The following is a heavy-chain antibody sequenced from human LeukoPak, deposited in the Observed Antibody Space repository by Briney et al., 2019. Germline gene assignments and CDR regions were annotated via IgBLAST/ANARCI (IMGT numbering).Heavy chain of an antibody. CDR2: ISGSGGST. CDR1: GTTFSNYA. V-gene: IGHV3-23*01. J-gene: IGHJ4*02. D-gene: IGHD6-19*01. Sequence: GGSLRLSCAVSGTTFSNYAMSWVRQAPGKGLEWVSGISGSGGSTYYADSVKGRFTISRDNSKNTLYLQMNSLRAEDTAVYYCAKDPEYSSGWYSDYWGQGTLVTVSS. CDR3: AKDPEYSSGWYSDY.